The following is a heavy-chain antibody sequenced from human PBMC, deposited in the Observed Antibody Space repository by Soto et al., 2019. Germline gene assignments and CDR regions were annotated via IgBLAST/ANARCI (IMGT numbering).Heavy chain of an antibody. D-gene: IGHD1-1*01. CDR1: GHTFNSDD. Sequence: ASVKVSCKASGHTFNSDDISWVRQATGQGLEWMGWMNPYSGNTDYAQKFQGRVTMTRNTSTSTAYMELSSLRSEDTAVYYCARVLAGVKATYKWNGPEIWGQGTMVTVSS. CDR3: ARVLAGVKATYKWNGPEI. J-gene: IGHJ3*02. V-gene: IGHV1-8*01. CDR2: MNPYSGNT.